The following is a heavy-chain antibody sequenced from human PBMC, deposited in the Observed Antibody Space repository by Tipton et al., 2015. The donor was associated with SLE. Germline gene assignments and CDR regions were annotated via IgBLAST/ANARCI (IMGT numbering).Heavy chain of an antibody. J-gene: IGHJ6*02. Sequence: GSLRLSCAASGFTFSSYDMHWVRQAPGKGLEWVTFIRYDGSNKYYADSVKGRFTISRDNSKNTLYLQMNSLRAEDTTVYYCARGLRWLPNYYGMDVWGQGTTVTVSS. D-gene: IGHD5-12*01. V-gene: IGHV3-30*02. CDR2: IRYDGSNK. CDR1: GFTFSSYD. CDR3: ARGLRWLPNYYGMDV.